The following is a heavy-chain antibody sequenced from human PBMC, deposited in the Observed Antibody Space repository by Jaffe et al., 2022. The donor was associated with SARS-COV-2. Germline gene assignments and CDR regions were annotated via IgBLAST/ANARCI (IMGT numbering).Heavy chain of an antibody. CDR3: ASLHDYTIFYYYYYGMDV. V-gene: IGHV3-66*02. D-gene: IGHD4-4*01. Sequence: EVQLVESGGGLVQPGGSLRLSCAASGFTVSSNYMSWVRQAPGKGLEWVSVIYSGGSTYYADSVKGRFTISRDNSKNTLYLQMNSLRAEDTAVYYCASLHDYTIFYYYYYGMDVWGQGTTVTVSS. CDR2: IYSGGST. J-gene: IGHJ6*02. CDR1: GFTVSSNY.